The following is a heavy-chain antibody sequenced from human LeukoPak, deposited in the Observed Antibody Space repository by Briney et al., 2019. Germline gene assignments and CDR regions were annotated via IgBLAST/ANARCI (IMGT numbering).Heavy chain of an antibody. CDR2: IYYSGNT. CDR3: ARHGDCGGYCYSDY. D-gene: IGHD2-21*02. CDR1: GDSISGSSYY. Sequence: TSETLSLTCTVSGDSISGSSYYWVWIRQTPGKGLEWIGSIYYSGNTYYNPSLKSRVTISVDTSKNQFSLKLSSVTAADTAVYYCARHGDCGGYCYSDYWGQGTLVTVSS. J-gene: IGHJ4*02. V-gene: IGHV4-39*01.